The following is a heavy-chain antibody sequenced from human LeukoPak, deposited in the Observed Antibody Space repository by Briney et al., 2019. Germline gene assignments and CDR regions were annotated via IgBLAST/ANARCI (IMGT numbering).Heavy chain of an antibody. V-gene: IGHV1-2*02. CDR3: ARGVAGPYFYNYMDV. CDR2: INPNSGGT. Sequence: ASVKVSCKASGYTFTGYYVHWVRQAPGQGLEWMGWINPNSGGTNYAQKFQGRVTMTRDTSISTAYMELSRLRSDDTAVFYCARGVAGPYFYNYMDVWGKGTTVTVSS. J-gene: IGHJ6*03. D-gene: IGHD6-19*01. CDR1: GYTFTGYY.